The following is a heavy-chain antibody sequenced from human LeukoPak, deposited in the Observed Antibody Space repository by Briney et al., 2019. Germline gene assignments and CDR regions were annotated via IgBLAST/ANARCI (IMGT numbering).Heavy chain of an antibody. Sequence: GGSLRLSCAASKFAFNSYSMNWFSQAPGEGVEWVASMTSRSKYIFYADSVKGRFTISRDNAENSLFLQMNSLRAEDTGVYYWARDQATVAGINVFDLWGQRTLVIVSS. J-gene: IGHJ4*02. V-gene: IGHV3-21*01. CDR1: KFAFNSYS. CDR3: ARDQATVAGINVFDL. D-gene: IGHD6-19*01. CDR2: MTSRSKYI.